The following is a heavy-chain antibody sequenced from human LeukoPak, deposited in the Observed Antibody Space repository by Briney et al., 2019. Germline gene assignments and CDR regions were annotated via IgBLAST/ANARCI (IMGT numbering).Heavy chain of an antibody. CDR3: ATKSYLEYFYYGMDV. V-gene: IGHV1-24*01. J-gene: IGHJ6*02. CDR1: GYTFSELA. Sequence: ASVKVSCKVSGYTFSELAMHWVRQGPGTGLEWMGGFDPEDGEIIYAQKFQGRVTMTEGASTDTAYMELSSLRSEDTAVYYCATKSYLEYFYYGMDVWGQGTTVTVSS. D-gene: IGHD1-26*01. CDR2: FDPEDGEI.